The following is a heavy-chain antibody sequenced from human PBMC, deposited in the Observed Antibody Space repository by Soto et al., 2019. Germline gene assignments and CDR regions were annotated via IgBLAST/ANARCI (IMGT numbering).Heavy chain of an antibody. CDR3: TVVVPAAMRMPYGMVV. D-gene: IGHD2-2*01. V-gene: IGHV3-73*01. Sequence: PGGSLRLSCAGSGYNFGSHGIHWVRQASGKGLEWVGRIRSKANSYATAYAASVKGRFTISRDDSKNTAYLQMNSLKTEDTAVYYCTVVVPAAMRMPYGMVVWGQGTTVTVSS. J-gene: IGHJ6*02. CDR2: IRSKANSYAT. CDR1: GYNFGSHG.